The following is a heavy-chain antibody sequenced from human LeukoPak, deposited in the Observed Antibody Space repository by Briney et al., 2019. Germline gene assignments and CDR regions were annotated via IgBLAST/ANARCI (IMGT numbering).Heavy chain of an antibody. CDR3: AREGYGDYYFDF. V-gene: IGHV3-21*01. Sequence: GGSLRLSCAASGFAFSSYSMNWVRQAPGKGLEWVSSISSGSDYIHYVDSVKGRFTISRDNAKNSLYLQMNCLRAEDTAVYYCAREGYGDYYFDFWGRGTLVTVSS. D-gene: IGHD4-17*01. J-gene: IGHJ4*02. CDR1: GFAFSSYS. CDR2: ISSGSDYI.